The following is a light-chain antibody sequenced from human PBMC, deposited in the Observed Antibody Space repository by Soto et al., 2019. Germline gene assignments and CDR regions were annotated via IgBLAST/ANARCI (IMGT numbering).Light chain of an antibody. CDR3: QQYNTWPLT. J-gene: IGKJ4*01. V-gene: IGKV3-15*01. CDR1: QSVSSN. CDR2: GAS. Sequence: EIVMTQSPATLSVSPGERATLSCGASQSVSSNLAWYQQKPGQAPRLLIYGASTRATGIPARFSGSGSGTEFTLTISSLQSEDFAVYYCQQYNTWPLTFGGGTKVESK.